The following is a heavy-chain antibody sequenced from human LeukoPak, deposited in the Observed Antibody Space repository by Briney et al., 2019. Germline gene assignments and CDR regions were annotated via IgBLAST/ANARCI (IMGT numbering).Heavy chain of an antibody. V-gene: IGHV3-30*03. J-gene: IGHJ4*02. CDR1: GFTFSSYG. CDR3: ASPARWIQLWYSFDY. CDR2: ISYDGSNK. Sequence: PGGSLRLSCAASGFTFSSYGMHWVRQAPGKGLEWVAVISYDGSNKYYADSVKGRFTISRDNSKNTLYLQMNSLRAEDTAVYYCASPARWIQLWYSFDYWGREPWSPSPQ. D-gene: IGHD5-18*01.